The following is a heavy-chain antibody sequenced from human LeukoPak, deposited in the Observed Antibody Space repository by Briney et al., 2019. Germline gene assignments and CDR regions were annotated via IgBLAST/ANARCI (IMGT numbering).Heavy chain of an antibody. Sequence: GGSLRLSCAASGFIFSNDVMHWVRQAPGKGLEWVAFIWFDGSNIHYADSVKGRFTISRDNSEDTLYLQMNSLRAEDTAVYYCVRDPSGSGFAFDSWGQGALVTVSS. V-gene: IGHV3-33*01. CDR3: VRDPSGSGFAFDS. J-gene: IGHJ4*02. CDR1: GFIFSNDV. CDR2: IWFDGSNI. D-gene: IGHD1-1*01.